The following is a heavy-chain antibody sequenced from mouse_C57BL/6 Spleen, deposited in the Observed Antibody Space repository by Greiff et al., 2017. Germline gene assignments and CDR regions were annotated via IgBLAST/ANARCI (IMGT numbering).Heavy chain of an antibody. J-gene: IGHJ4*01. Sequence: QVQLQQSGAELMKPGASVKLSCKATGYTFTGYWIEWVKQRPGHGLEWIGEILPGSGSTNYNEKFKGKATFTADTSSNTAYMQLSSLTTEDSAIYYSAKTRTTVVASDAMDYWGQGTSVTVSS. D-gene: IGHD1-1*01. CDR1: GYTFTGYW. CDR3: AKTRTTVVASDAMDY. CDR2: ILPGSGST. V-gene: IGHV1-9*01.